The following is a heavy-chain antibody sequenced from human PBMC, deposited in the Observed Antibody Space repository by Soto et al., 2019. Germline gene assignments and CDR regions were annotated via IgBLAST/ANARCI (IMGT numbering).Heavy chain of an antibody. CDR1: GFPFSSYA. D-gene: IGHD5-12*01. V-gene: IGHV3-23*01. J-gene: IGHJ4*02. CDR3: AKFGDPKKVAPYFDY. CDR2: ISGSGGST. Sequence: GGSLRLSCAASGFPFSSYAMSWVRQAPGKGLEWVSAISGSGGSTYYADSVKGRFTISRDNSKNTLYLQMNSLRAEDTAVYYCAKFGDPKKVAPYFDYWGQGTLVTAPQ.